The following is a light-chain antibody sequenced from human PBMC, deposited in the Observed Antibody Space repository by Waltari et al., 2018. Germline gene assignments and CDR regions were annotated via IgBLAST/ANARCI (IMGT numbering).Light chain of an antibody. V-gene: IGKV3-20*01. Sequence: EIVLTQSPGTLSLTPGERVTLSCRASETIHNPSLAWYQQTPGRAPRLLLFGTSTRATGIPARFSGSGSATDFTLTISRLEPEDFALYHCHYSGPSMWTFGQGTRVEIK. CDR3: HYSGPSMWT. CDR1: ETIHNPS. CDR2: GTS. J-gene: IGKJ1*01.